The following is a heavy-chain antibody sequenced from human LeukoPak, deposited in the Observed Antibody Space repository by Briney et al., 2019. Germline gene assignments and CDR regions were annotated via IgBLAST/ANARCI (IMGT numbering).Heavy chain of an antibody. V-gene: IGHV1-2*02. J-gene: IGHJ4*02. CDR3: ARSNTVTNLDY. D-gene: IGHD4-17*01. CDR2: INPNSGGT. CDR1: GGTFSSYA. Sequence: ASVKVSCKASGGTFSSYAISWVRQAPGQGLEWMGWINPNSGGTNYAQKFQGRVTMTRDTSISTAYMELSRLRSDDTAVYYCARSNTVTNLDYWGQGTLVTVSS.